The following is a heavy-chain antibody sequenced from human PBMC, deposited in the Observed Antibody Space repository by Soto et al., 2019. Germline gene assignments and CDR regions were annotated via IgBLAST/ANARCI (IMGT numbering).Heavy chain of an antibody. D-gene: IGHD2-15*01. J-gene: IGHJ6*02. CDR2: IYYSGST. CDR1: AGLISRGAYY. Sequence: PPQKMSLTSTVTAGLISRGAYYWGWLLQQPGKGLEWIGSIYYSGSTYYNPSLKSRVTISVDTSKNQFSLKLSSVTAADTAVYYCARGDINQSLYYYYYYGMDVWGQGTTVT. V-gene: IGHV4-39*01. CDR3: ARGDINQSLYYYYYYGMDV.